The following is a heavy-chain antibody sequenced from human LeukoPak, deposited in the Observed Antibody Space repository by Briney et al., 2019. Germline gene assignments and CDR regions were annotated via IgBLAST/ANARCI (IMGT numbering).Heavy chain of an antibody. D-gene: IGHD3-16*02. Sequence: GGSLRLSCAASGFTFSSYAMQWVRQAPGKGLEWVAVISYDGSNKYYADSVKARFTISRDNSKNTLYLQMNSLRAEDTAVYYCAREDYVWGSYRYYFDYWGQGTLVTVSS. J-gene: IGHJ4*02. CDR3: AREDYVWGSYRYYFDY. CDR1: GFTFSSYA. CDR2: ISYDGSNK. V-gene: IGHV3-30*04.